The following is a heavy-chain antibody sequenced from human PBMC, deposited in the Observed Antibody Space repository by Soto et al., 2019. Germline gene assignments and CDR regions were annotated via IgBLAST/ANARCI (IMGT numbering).Heavy chain of an antibody. J-gene: IGHJ3*02. CDR2: INPATGAA. D-gene: IGHD3-3*01. Sequence: QLHLVHSGAVVKKPGASVTVSCSASGYPVTAYYMHWVRQAPGRGLEWMGGINPATGAAKYTQPSQGRVTKTRDISKSTVFMELSGLASDDPAVFYCARGGGVGVAGSAAFDMWGQGTLVTVSS. CDR3: ARGGGVGVAGSAAFDM. V-gene: IGHV1-2*02. CDR1: GYPVTAYY.